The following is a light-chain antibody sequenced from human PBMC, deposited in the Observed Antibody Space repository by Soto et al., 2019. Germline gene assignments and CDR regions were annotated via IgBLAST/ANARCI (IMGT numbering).Light chain of an antibody. V-gene: IGKV3-15*01. Sequence: MVMTQSPGTLSVSAWERSTLSCVASQSLSTNLAWYQQRPGQAPRLLIHDASARATGIPGRFSGSGSGTEFTLTISSLQSEDFAVYYCQQYDDWPITFGQGTRLEIK. J-gene: IGKJ5*01. CDR3: QQYDDWPIT. CDR1: QSLSTN. CDR2: DAS.